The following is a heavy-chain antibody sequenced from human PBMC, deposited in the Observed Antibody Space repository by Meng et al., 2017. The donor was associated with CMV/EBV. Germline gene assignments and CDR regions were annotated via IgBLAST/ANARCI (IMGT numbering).Heavy chain of an antibody. V-gene: IGHV4-34*01. J-gene: IGHJ6*02. CDR1: GGSFSGYY. CDR2: INHSGST. Sequence: SETLSLTCAVYGGSFSGYYWSWIRQPPGKGREWIGEINHSGSTNYNPSLKSRVTISVDTSKNQFSLKLSSVTAADTAVYYCAALGYCSSTSCSPYYYYYGMDVWGQGTTVTVSS. D-gene: IGHD2-2*01. CDR3: AALGYCSSTSCSPYYYYYGMDV.